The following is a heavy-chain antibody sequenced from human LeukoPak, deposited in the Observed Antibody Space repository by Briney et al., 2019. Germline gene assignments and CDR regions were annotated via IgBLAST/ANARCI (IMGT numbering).Heavy chain of an antibody. D-gene: IGHD2-2*01. V-gene: IGHV1-18*01. CDR1: GYTFTSYG. CDR2: ISAYKGNT. J-gene: IGHJ5*02. CDR3: ARSAPRIVVVPAAISDNWFDP. Sequence: ASVKVSCKATGYTFTSYGISWVRQAPGQGLEWMGWISAYKGNTNYAQKLQGRVTMTTDTSTSTAYMELRSLRSDDTAVYYCARSAPRIVVVPAAISDNWFDPWGQGTLVTVSS.